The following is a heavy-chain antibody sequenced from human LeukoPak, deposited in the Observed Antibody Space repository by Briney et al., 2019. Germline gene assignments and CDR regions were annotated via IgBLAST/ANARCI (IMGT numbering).Heavy chain of an antibody. V-gene: IGHV3-21*01. CDR1: GFTFSSYS. CDR2: ISSSSSYI. CDR3: ARAGCSSASCYWVDY. Sequence: GGSLRLSCVASGFTFSSYSMNWVRQAPGKGLEWVSSISSSSSYIYYADSVKGRFTTSRDNAKNSLYLQMNSLRPEDTAVYYCARAGCSSASCYWVDYWGQGTLVTVSS. J-gene: IGHJ4*02. D-gene: IGHD2-2*01.